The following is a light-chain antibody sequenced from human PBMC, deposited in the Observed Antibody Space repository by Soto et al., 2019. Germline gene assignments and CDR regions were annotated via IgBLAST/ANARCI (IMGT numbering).Light chain of an antibody. Sequence: QAVVTQPPSVSGAPGQRVTISCTGSSSNIGAGYDVHWYLQLPGTAPKLLIYGNTNRPSGVPDRFSGSQSGSSASLAITGLQAEDEADYYCQSHDSSLHASVFGTGTKVTVL. J-gene: IGLJ1*01. CDR1: SSNIGAGYD. CDR2: GNT. CDR3: QSHDSSLHASV. V-gene: IGLV1-40*01.